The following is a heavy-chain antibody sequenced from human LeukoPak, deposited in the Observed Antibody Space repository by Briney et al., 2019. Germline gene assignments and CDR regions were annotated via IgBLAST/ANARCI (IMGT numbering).Heavy chain of an antibody. D-gene: IGHD3-22*01. Sequence: GESLKISCKGSGYSFTSYWIGWVRQMPGKGLEWMGITYPGDSDTRYSPSFQGQVTISADKSISTAYLQWSSLKASDTAMYYCARRIDSSGYSDDAFDIWGQGTMVTVSS. CDR2: TYPGDSDT. J-gene: IGHJ3*02. V-gene: IGHV5-51*01. CDR1: GYSFTSYW. CDR3: ARRIDSSGYSDDAFDI.